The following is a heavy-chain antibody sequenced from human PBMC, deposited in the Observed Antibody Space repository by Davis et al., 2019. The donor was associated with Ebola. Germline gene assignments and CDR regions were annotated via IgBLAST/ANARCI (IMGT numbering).Heavy chain of an antibody. V-gene: IGHV4-39*07. J-gene: IGHJ4*02. D-gene: IGHD5-18*01. Sequence: SETLSLTCPLSAGSISSSSYYWGWIRHPPWKGLDWIGEINHSGSTNYNPSLKSRVTISVDTSKNQFSLKLSSVTAADTAVYYCARVGYSYANDYWGQGTLVTVSS. CDR1: AGSISSSSYY. CDR3: ARVGYSYANDY. CDR2: INHSGST.